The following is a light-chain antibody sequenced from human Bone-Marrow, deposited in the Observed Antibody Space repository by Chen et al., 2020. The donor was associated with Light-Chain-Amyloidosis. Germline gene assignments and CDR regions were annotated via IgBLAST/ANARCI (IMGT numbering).Light chain of an antibody. CDR2: RDT. V-gene: IGLV3-25*03. CDR1: DLPTKY. CDR3: QSADSSGTYEVI. J-gene: IGLJ2*01. Sequence: SYELTQPPSVSVSPGQTARITCSGDDLPTKYAYWYQQKPGQAPVLVIHRDTERPSGISDLFSGSSSGTTATLTSSGVQAEDEADYHCQSADSSGTYEVIFGGGTKLTVL.